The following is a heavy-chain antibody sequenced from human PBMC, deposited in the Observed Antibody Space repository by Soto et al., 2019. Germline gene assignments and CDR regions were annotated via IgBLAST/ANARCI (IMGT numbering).Heavy chain of an antibody. D-gene: IGHD3-22*01. Sequence: SVKVSCKASGGSFSSYAISWVRQAPGEVLEWMGVILPIFGTANYAQKFQGRVTITADESTSTAYMELSSLRSEDTAVYYCAREEYDSSGYYLDAFDIWAQGSMVTVSS. CDR2: ILPIFGTA. V-gene: IGHV1-69*13. J-gene: IGHJ3*02. CDR1: GGSFSSYA. CDR3: AREEYDSSGYYLDAFDI.